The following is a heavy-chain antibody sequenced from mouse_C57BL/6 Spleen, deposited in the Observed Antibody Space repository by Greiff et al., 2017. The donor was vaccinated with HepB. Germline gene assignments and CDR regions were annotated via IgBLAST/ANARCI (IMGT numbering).Heavy chain of an antibody. V-gene: IGHV1-26*01. J-gene: IGHJ3*01. Sequence: EVQLQQSGPELVKPGASVKISCKASGYTFTDYYMNWVKQSHGKSLEWIGDINPNNGGTSYNQKFKGKATLTVDKSSSTAYMELRSLTSEDSAVYYCARRGWDEGVAYWGQGTLVTVSA. CDR1: GYTFTDYY. CDR2: INPNNGGT. D-gene: IGHD4-1*01. CDR3: ARRGWDEGVAY.